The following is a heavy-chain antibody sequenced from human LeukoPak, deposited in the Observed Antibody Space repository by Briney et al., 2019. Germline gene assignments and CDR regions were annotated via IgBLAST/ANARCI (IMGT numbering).Heavy chain of an antibody. V-gene: IGHV3-33*01. D-gene: IGHD6-13*01. CDR3: APQQLPYYYGMDV. CDR2: IWYDGSNK. J-gene: IGHJ6*02. Sequence: PGGSLRLSCAASGFTFSSYGMHWVRQAPGKGLEWVAVIWYDGSNKYYADSVKGRFTISRDNSKNTLYLQMNSLRAEGTAVYYCAPQQLPYYYGMDVWGQGTTVTVSS. CDR1: GFTFSSYG.